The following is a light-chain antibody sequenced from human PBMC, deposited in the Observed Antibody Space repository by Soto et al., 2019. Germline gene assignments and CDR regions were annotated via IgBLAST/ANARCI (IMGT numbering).Light chain of an antibody. CDR2: HAS. J-gene: IGKJ1*01. CDR1: QSISNW. V-gene: IGKV1-5*02. Sequence: DIQMTQSPSTLPASVGDRVTIICRASQSISNWLACYQQKPGTAPKLLIYHASTLESGVPSRFSGSGSGTEFTLSISSLQPDDLATYYCQQYNSYSFGQGTKV. CDR3: QQYNSYS.